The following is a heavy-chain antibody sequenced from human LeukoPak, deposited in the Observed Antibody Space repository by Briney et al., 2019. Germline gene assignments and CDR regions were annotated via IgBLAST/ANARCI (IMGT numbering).Heavy chain of an antibody. J-gene: IGHJ1*01. Sequence: PGGSLRLSCSASGFTFSSYAMHWVRQAPGKGLEYVSAISSNGGSTYYADSVKGRFTISRDNSKNTLYLQMSSLRAEDTAVYYCVKDHLGYDILTGYWSLNAEYFQHWGQGTLVTVSS. CDR2: ISSNGGST. CDR1: GFTFSSYA. V-gene: IGHV3-64D*06. CDR3: VKDHLGYDILTGYWSLNAEYFQH. D-gene: IGHD3-9*01.